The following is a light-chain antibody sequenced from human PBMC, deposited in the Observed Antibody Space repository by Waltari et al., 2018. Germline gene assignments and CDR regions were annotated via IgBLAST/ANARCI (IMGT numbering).Light chain of an antibody. CDR2: WAS. CDR1: QSVLYSSNNKNY. Sequence: DIVMTQSPDSLAVSRVEWATITCHSRQSVLYSSNNKNYLAWYQQKPGQPPKLLIYWASTRESGVPDRFSGSGSGTDFTLTISSLQAEDVAVYYCQQYYSTPFTFGPGTKVDIK. J-gene: IGKJ3*01. V-gene: IGKV4-1*01. CDR3: QQYYSTPFT.